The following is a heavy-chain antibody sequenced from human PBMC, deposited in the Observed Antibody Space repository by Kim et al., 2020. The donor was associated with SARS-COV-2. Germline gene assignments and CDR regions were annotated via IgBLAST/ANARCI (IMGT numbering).Heavy chain of an antibody. Sequence: GWSLRLSCAASGFAFRNFDMGWVRQAPGKGLEWVSTISASGESKFYLDSVKGRFSISRDNSRNSLFLQMNSLRGEDTAIYYCDAADFWGQGTLVTVSS. V-gene: IGHV3-23*01. CDR2: ISASGESK. CDR3: DAADF. J-gene: IGHJ4*02. CDR1: GFAFRNFD.